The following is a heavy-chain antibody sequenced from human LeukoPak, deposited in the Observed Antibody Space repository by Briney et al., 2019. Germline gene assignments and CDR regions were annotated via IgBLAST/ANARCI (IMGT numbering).Heavy chain of an antibody. V-gene: IGHV1-8*01. D-gene: IGHD3-10*01. Sequence: ASVKVSCKASGYTFTSYDINWVRQATGQGLEWMGWMNPNSGNTGYAQKFQGRVTMTRNTSISTAYMELSSLRSEDTAVYYCARVWRFGELLLYAFDIWGQGTMVTVSS. CDR3: ARVWRFGELLLYAFDI. J-gene: IGHJ3*02. CDR1: GYTFTSYD. CDR2: MNPNSGNT.